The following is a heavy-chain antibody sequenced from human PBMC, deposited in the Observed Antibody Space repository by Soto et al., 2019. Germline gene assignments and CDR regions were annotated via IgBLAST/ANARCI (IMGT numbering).Heavy chain of an antibody. D-gene: IGHD1-26*01. Sequence: QVQLVQSGAEVKKPGASVTVSCKASGYTFTHYYMHWVRQAPGQGLEWMGIIHPTGGSTTYAQKFQGRVTLTRDTSTSTVYMELSSLRSDDTAVYYCARDGGTGSYYEDYWGQGTLVTVSS. CDR3: ARDGGTGSYYEDY. J-gene: IGHJ4*02. CDR2: IHPTGGST. V-gene: IGHV1-46*01. CDR1: GYTFTHYY.